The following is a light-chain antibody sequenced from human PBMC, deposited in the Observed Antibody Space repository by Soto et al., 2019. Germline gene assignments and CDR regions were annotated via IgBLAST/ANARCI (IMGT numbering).Light chain of an antibody. CDR1: SSDVGGYNY. CDR2: DVT. Sequence: QSVLTQPRSVSGSPEQSVAISCTGTSSDVGGYNYVSWYRQHPGKAPKLMIYDVTKRPSGVPDRFSGSKSGNTASLTISGLQAEDEADYYCCSYAGSIYVFGTGTKLTVL. CDR3: CSYAGSIYV. J-gene: IGLJ1*01. V-gene: IGLV2-11*01.